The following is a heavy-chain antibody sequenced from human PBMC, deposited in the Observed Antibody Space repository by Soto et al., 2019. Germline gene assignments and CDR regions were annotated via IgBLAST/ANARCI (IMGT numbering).Heavy chain of an antibody. CDR3: ARGDYYFDY. V-gene: IGHV1-2*04. CDR1: GYTFTGYY. J-gene: IGHJ4*02. Sequence: ASVKVSCKASGYTFTGYYIHWVRQAPGQGPEWMGWINPKTGGTNYAQQFQGWVTMTRDTSITTAYMELSRLRSDDTAVYYCARGDYYFDYWGQGTPVTVSS. CDR2: INPKTGGT.